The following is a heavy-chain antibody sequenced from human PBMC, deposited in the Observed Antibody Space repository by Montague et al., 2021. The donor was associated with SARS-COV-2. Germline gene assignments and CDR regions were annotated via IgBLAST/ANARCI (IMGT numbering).Heavy chain of an antibody. Sequence: SLRLSCAASGFTFSSYAMSWVRQAPGKGLKWVSTVSGSTTNTFYADSVKGRFTISRDNSKNTLYLQMNSLRVEDSAVYYCAKDHPVYDTSGYYHYGASDIWGQGTMVTVSS. V-gene: IGHV3-23*01. CDR2: VSGSTTNT. J-gene: IGHJ3*02. CDR1: GFTFSSYA. CDR3: AKDHPVYDTSGYYHYGASDI. D-gene: IGHD3-22*01.